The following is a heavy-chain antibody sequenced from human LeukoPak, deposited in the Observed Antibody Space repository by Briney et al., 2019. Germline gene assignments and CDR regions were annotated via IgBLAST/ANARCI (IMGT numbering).Heavy chain of an antibody. J-gene: IGHJ4*02. CDR3: AKEVEYYDFWSGYDY. V-gene: IGHV3-23*01. CDR2: ISGSGGSA. CDR1: GFTFSSYA. D-gene: IGHD3-3*01. Sequence: GGSLRLSCAASGFTFSSYAMSWVRQAPGKGLEWVSAISGSGGSAYYADSVKGRFTISRDNSKNTLYLQMNSLRAEDTAVYYCAKEVEYYDFWSGYDYWGQGTLVTVSS.